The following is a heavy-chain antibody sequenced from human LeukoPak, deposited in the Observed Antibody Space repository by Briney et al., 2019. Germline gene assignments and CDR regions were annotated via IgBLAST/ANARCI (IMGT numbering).Heavy chain of an antibody. CDR2: ISDYNGNT. CDR1: GYTFTSYG. Sequence: GASVKVSCKASGYTFTSYGISWVRQAPGQGLEWMGWISDYNGNTNYAQKLQGRVTMTRDTSTSTVYMELSSLRSEDTAVYYCARLTPDYGDSIDYWGQGTLVTVSS. D-gene: IGHD4-17*01. J-gene: IGHJ4*02. V-gene: IGHV1-18*01. CDR3: ARLTPDYGDSIDY.